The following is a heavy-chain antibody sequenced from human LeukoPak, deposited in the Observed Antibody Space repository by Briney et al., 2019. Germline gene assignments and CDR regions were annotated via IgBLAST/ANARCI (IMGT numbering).Heavy chain of an antibody. V-gene: IGHV3-23*01. Sequence: PGRSLTLSCAASGFIFTSYAMSWVRQAPGKGLECVSAISGGGGSAYYADSVKGRFTISRDNSKNTLSLQMNSLRAEDTAVYYCAKDRSLSSNWYGRVDYWGQGTLVSVSS. D-gene: IGHD6-13*01. CDR1: GFIFTSYA. CDR2: ISGGGGSA. CDR3: AKDRSLSSNWYGRVDY. J-gene: IGHJ4*02.